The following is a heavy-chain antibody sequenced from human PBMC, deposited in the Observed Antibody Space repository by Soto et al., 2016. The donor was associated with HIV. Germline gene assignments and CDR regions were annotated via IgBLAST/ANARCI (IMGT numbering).Heavy chain of an antibody. CDR2: IYYSGST. D-gene: IGHD6-19*01. Sequence: QVQLQESGPGLVKPSQTLSLTCTVSGGSISSGGYYWSWIRQHPGKGLEWIGYIYYSGSTYYNPSLKRRATISVDTSKNQFSLKLSSVTAADTAVYYCARDQKAVAGAGHYYTVWTSGAKGHGHRLL. CDR1: GGSISSGGYY. CDR3: ARDQKAVAGAGHYYTVWTS. V-gene: IGHV4-31*03. J-gene: IGHJ6*02.